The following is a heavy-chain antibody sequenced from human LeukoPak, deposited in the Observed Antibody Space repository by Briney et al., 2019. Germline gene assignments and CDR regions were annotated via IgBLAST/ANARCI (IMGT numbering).Heavy chain of an antibody. Sequence: SETLSLTCTVSGGSISSYYWSWIRQPPGKGLEWIGYIYYSGSTNYNPSLKSRVTISVDTSKNQFSLKLSSVTAADTAVYYCARGVRDGYNSFDRYQYYFDYWGQGTLVTVSS. V-gene: IGHV4-59*01. CDR3: ARGVRDGYNSFDRYQYYFDY. CDR1: GGSISSYY. D-gene: IGHD5-24*01. CDR2: IYYSGST. J-gene: IGHJ4*02.